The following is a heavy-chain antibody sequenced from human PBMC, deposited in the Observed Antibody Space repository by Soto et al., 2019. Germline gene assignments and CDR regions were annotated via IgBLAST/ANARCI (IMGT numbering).Heavy chain of an antibody. D-gene: IGHD2-2*01. CDR1: GFSLSNARMG. CDR2: IFSNDEK. J-gene: IGHJ6*02. CDR3: ARIQCISTSCYYYYYDGMDV. V-gene: IGHV2-26*01. Sequence: QVTLKESGPVLVKPTETLTLTCTVSGFSLSNARMGVSWIRQPPGKALEWLAHIFSNDEKSYSTSLKSRLTISKDTSKSQVVLTMTNMDPVDTATYYCARIQCISTSCYYYYYDGMDVWGQGTTVTVSS.